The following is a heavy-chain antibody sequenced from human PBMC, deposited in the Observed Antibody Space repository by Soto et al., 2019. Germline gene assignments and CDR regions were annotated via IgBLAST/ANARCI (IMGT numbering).Heavy chain of an antibody. J-gene: IGHJ4*02. CDR3: ARGGSVSGLYYFDY. CDR2: LSDSGNT. CDR1: GFTFSNYA. D-gene: IGHD6-19*01. Sequence: EVQLLESGGGLVQPGGCLRLSCAASGFTFSNYAMSWVRQRPGEGLEWVSALSDSGNTYYVDSVKGRFTISRDDSNNTLFLQMDSLRAEDTAIYYCARGGSVSGLYYFDYWGQGALVTVSS. V-gene: IGHV3-23*01.